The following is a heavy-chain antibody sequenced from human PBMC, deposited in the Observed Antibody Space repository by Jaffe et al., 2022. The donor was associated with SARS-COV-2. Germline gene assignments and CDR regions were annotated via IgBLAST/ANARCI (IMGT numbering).Heavy chain of an antibody. CDR1: GGSFTNYY. V-gene: IGHV4-34*01. CDR2: IHHSGST. J-gene: IGHJ4*02. D-gene: IGHD6-19*01. Sequence: QVQLQQWGAGLLQPSETLSLTCAVYGGSFTNYYWSWIRQPPGKGLVWIGQIHHSGSTNYTPSLKSRVTMSLDTSKNQFSLELSSVTAADTAVYYCALGRQWPHDYWGQGTLVTVSS. CDR3: ALGRQWPHDY.